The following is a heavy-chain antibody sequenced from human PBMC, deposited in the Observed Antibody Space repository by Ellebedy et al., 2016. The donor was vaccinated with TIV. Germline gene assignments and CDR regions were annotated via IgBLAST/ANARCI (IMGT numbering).Heavy chain of an antibody. J-gene: IGHJ4*02. D-gene: IGHD1-26*01. Sequence: MPSETLSLTCTVSGGSIRSYYWSWIRRPPGKGLEWIGYMYYSGSTNYNPSLKSRVTISVDTSKNQFSLKLSSVTAADTAVYYCASYSGTYLDYWGQGTLVTVSS. CDR3: ASYSGTYLDY. CDR1: GGSIRSYY. CDR2: MYYSGST. V-gene: IGHV4-59*08.